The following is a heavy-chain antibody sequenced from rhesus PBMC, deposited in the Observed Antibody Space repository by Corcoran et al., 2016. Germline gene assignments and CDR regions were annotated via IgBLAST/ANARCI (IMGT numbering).Heavy chain of an antibody. J-gene: IGHJ4*01. V-gene: IGHV4-127*01. CDR3: ARACTGSGCYSYVGFDY. Sequence: QLQLQESGPGLVKPSETLSLTCAVSGYSISSGYGWGWIRQPPGKGLEWIGPIYGGSGRTYYTPSRKSRVTVSKDTSNNQFSVKLSSVTAADTSVYYCARACTGSGCYSYVGFDYWGQGVLVTVSS. CDR1: GYSISSGYG. CDR2: IYGGSGRT. D-gene: IGHD2-21*01.